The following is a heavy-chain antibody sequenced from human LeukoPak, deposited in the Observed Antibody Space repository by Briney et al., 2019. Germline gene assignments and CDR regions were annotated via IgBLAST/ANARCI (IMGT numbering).Heavy chain of an antibody. CDR2: ISWNSGSI. D-gene: IGHD2-21*02. Sequence: PGRSLRLSCAASGFTFDDYAMHWVRQAPGKGQEWVSGISWNSGSIGYADSVKGRFTISKDNAKNSLYLQMNSLRAEDMALYYCAKDNRAVVTAIFDYWGQGTLVTVSS. J-gene: IGHJ4*02. V-gene: IGHV3-9*03. CDR3: AKDNRAVVTAIFDY. CDR1: GFTFDDYA.